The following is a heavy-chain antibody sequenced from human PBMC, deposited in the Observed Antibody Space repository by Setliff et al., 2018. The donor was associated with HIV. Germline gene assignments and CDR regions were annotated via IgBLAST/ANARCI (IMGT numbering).Heavy chain of an antibody. J-gene: IGHJ3*02. CDR1: GGSISSGGYY. V-gene: IGHV4-31*03. CDR3: ARGSRNDFWSGYYRTSDI. D-gene: IGHD3-3*01. Sequence: PSETLSLTCTVSGGSISSGGYYWSWIRQHPGKGLEWIGYIYYSGSTYYNPSLKSRVTISVDTSKNQFSLKLSSVTAADTAMYFCARGSRNDFWSGYYRTSDIWGQGTMVTVSS. CDR2: IYYSGST.